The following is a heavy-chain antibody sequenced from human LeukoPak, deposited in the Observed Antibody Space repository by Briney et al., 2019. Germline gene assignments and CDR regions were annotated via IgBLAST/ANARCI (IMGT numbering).Heavy chain of an antibody. D-gene: IGHD1-14*01. Sequence: SETLSLTCTVSGGSISSYYWSWIRQPPGQGLEWIGYIYYTGSTTYNPSLKSRVAISVDTSKNQFSLKLSSVTAADTAVYYCARGDGIVDYWGQGTLVTVSS. CDR1: GGSISSYY. CDR2: IYYTGST. V-gene: IGHV4-59*01. J-gene: IGHJ4*02. CDR3: ARGDGIVDY.